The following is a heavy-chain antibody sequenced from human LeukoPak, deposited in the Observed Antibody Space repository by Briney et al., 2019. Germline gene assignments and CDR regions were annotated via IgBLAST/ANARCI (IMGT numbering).Heavy chain of an antibody. CDR2: INPSGGST. CDR1: GGTFSSYA. V-gene: IGHV1-46*01. CDR3: ARDHAAGWELPLNWFDP. D-gene: IGHD4-23*01. J-gene: IGHJ5*02. Sequence: GASVKVSCKASGGTFSSYAISWVRQAPGQGLEWMGIINPSGGSTSYAQKFQGRVTMTRDMSTSTVYMELSSLRSEDTAVYYCARDHAAGWELPLNWFDPWGQGTLVTVSS.